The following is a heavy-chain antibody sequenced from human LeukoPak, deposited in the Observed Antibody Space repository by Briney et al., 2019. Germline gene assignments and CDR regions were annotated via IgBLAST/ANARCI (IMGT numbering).Heavy chain of an antibody. CDR2: INHSGST. Sequence: SETLSLTCAVYGGSFSGYYWSWIRQPPGKGLEWIGEINHSGSTTYNPSLKSRVTISVDTSKNQFSLKLSSVTAADTAVYYCASLNMTTVTTPFDYWGQGTLVTVSS. V-gene: IGHV4-34*01. J-gene: IGHJ4*02. D-gene: IGHD4-17*01. CDR3: ASLNMTTVTTPFDY. CDR1: GGSFSGYY.